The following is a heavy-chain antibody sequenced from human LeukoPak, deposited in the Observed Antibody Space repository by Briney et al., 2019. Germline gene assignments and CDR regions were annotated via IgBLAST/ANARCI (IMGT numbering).Heavy chain of an antibody. V-gene: IGHV3-30*04. Sequence: GGSLRLSCAASGFTFSSYAMHWVRQAPGKGPEWVAVISYDGSNKYYADSVKGRFTISRDNSKNTLYLQMNSLRAEDTAVYYCARAISGYWGQGTLVTVSS. D-gene: IGHD2-21*01. CDR2: ISYDGSNK. CDR1: GFTFSSYA. J-gene: IGHJ4*02. CDR3: ARAISGY.